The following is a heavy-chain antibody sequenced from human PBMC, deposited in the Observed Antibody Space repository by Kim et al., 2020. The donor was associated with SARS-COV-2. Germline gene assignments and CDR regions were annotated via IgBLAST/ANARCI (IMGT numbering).Heavy chain of an antibody. J-gene: IGHJ1*01. Sequence: SETLSLTCAVYGGSFSGYYWSWIRQPPGKGLEWIGEINHSGSTNYNPSLKSRVTISVDTSKNQFSLKLSSVTAADTAVYYCASGYSSSWYHQLKYFQHWGQGTLVTVSS. V-gene: IGHV4-34*01. D-gene: IGHD6-13*01. CDR3: ASGYSSSWYHQLKYFQH. CDR2: INHSGST. CDR1: GGSFSGYY.